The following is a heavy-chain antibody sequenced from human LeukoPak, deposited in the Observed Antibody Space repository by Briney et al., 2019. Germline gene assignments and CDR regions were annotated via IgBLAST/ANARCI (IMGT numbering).Heavy chain of an antibody. J-gene: IGHJ4*02. CDR2: ISYDGSNK. D-gene: IGHD2-2*01. CDR3: ARVGIVVVPAASLDY. V-gene: IGHV3-30-3*01. CDR1: GFTFSSYA. Sequence: GRSLRLSCAASGFTFSSYAMHWVRQAPGKGLEWVAVISYDGSNKYYADSVKGRFTTSRDNSKNTLYLQMNSLRAEDTAVYYCARVGIVVVPAASLDYWGQGTLVTVSS.